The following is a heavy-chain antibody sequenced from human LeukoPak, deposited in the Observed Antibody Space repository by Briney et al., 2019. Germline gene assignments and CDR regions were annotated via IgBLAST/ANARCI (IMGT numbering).Heavy chain of an antibody. V-gene: IGHV3-30*18. Sequence: SGGSLRLSCVASEFTFSSYGMHWVRQAPGKGLEWVAFISYDGSNENIADSVKGRFIISRDNSKNTLYLQMNSLRAEDTAAYYCAKGPAPRLGEFSYHALVDYWGQGTLVTVSS. CDR2: ISYDGSNE. CDR3: AKGPAPRLGEFSYHALVDY. CDR1: EFTFSSYG. D-gene: IGHD3-16*02. J-gene: IGHJ4*02.